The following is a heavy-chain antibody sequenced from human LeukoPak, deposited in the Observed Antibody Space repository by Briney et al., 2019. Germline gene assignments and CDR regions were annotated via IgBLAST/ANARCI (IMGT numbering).Heavy chain of an antibody. V-gene: IGHV3-33*01. D-gene: IGHD3-22*01. CDR1: GFTFSSYG. CDR2: IWYDGSNK. J-gene: IGHJ3*02. CDR3: AREGSYYDSSGYRPGAFDI. Sequence: GSLRLSCAASGFTFSSYGMHWVRQAPGKGLEWVAVIWYDGSNKFYADSVKGRFTISRDNSQKTLYLQMNSLRAEDTAVYYCAREGSYYDSSGYRPGAFDIWGQGTMVTVSS.